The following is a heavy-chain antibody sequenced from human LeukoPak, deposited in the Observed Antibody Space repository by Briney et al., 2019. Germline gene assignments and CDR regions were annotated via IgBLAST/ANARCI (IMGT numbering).Heavy chain of an antibody. Sequence: GGSLRLSCAASGFTFSDYYMSWIRQAPGKGLEWVSYISSSGSTIYYADSVKGRFTISRDNAKNSLYLQMNSLRAEDTAVYYCARERMVRYFDWLLSEWGQGTLVTVSS. CDR3: ARERMVRYFDWLLSE. CDR2: ISSSGSTI. D-gene: IGHD3-9*01. V-gene: IGHV3-11*01. CDR1: GFTFSDYY. J-gene: IGHJ4*02.